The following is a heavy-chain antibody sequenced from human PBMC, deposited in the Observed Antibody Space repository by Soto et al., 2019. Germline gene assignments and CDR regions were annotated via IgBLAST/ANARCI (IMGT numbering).Heavy chain of an antibody. V-gene: IGHV3-30*03. Sequence: QVQLVESGGGVVQPGRSLRLSCAASGFTFSSYGMHWVRQAPGKGLEWGAVISYDGSNKYYADSVKGRFTISRDNSKNTLYLQMNSLRAEDTAVYYCVRNYYYYGMDVWGQGTTVTVSS. CDR1: GFTFSSYG. J-gene: IGHJ6*02. CDR2: ISYDGSNK. CDR3: VRNYYYYGMDV.